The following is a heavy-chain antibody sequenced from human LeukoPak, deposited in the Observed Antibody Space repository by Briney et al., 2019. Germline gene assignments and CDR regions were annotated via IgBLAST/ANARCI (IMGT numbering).Heavy chain of an antibody. D-gene: IGHD4-11*01. J-gene: IGHJ4*02. Sequence: GGSLRLSCAASGFTFSSYSMNWVRQAPGKGLEWVSVIYSGGSTYYADSVKGRFTISRDNSKNTLYLQMNTLRAEDTAVYYCARDRTTYYDYWGQGTLVTVSS. CDR2: IYSGGST. CDR1: GFTFSSYS. V-gene: IGHV3-66*01. CDR3: ARDRTTYYDY.